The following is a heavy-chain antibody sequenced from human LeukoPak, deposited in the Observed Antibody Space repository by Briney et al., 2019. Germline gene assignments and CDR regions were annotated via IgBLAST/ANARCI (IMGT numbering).Heavy chain of an antibody. CDR2: IYYGGST. CDR3: ARATPPGESRGRGYYYYYMDV. CDR1: GGSISSGGYY. J-gene: IGHJ6*03. Sequence: PSETLSLTCTVSGGSISSGGYYWSWIRQHPGKGREWIGYIYYGGSTYYNPSRKSRVTISVDKSKNQLSLNLSSVTAAETAVYYCARATPPGESRGRGYYYYYMDVWGKGTTVTVSS. D-gene: IGHD2-21*01. V-gene: IGHV4-31*03.